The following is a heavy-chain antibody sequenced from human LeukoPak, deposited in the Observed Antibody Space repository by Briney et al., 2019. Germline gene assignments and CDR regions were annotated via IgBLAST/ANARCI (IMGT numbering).Heavy chain of an antibody. Sequence: GGSLRLSCAASGFTFSNYSMNWVRQAPGKGLEWVSSISSSSSYIYYADSVKGRFTISRDNAKNSLYLQMNSLRAEDTAVYHCAKDGSYLDYFDYWGQGTLVTVSS. CDR2: ISSSSSYI. D-gene: IGHD1-26*01. CDR3: AKDGSYLDYFDY. J-gene: IGHJ4*02. V-gene: IGHV3-21*04. CDR1: GFTFSNYS.